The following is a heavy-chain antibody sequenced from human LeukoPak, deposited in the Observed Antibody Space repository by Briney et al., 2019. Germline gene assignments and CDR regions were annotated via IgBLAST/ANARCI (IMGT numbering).Heavy chain of an antibody. CDR3: ARDRYYYDSSGYIRGISFDY. J-gene: IGHJ4*02. D-gene: IGHD3-22*01. CDR1: GYTFTSYY. V-gene: IGHV1-46*01. CDR2: INPSGGST. Sequence: GASVKVSCKASGYTFTSYYMHWARQAPGQGLEWMGIINPSGGSTSYAQKFQGRVTMTRDTSTSTVYMELSSLRSEDTAVYYCARDRYYYDSSGYIRGISFDYWGQGTLVTVSS.